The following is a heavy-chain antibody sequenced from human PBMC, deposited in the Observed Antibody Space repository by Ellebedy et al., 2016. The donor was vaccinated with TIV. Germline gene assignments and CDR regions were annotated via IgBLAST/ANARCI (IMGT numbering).Heavy chain of an antibody. Sequence: GGSLRLSCAASGFILSNSAMFWVRQAPGKGLAWVAVISYDGSNKDYADSVKGRFTISRDISNNTLYLEMNSLRLDDTAVYYCARAGEKWELNYWGQGALVTVSS. J-gene: IGHJ4*02. V-gene: IGHV3-30*04. CDR1: GFILSNSA. CDR2: ISYDGSNK. D-gene: IGHD1-26*01. CDR3: ARAGEKWELNY.